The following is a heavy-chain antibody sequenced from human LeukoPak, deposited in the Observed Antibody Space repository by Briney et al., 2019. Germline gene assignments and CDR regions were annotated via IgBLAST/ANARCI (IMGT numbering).Heavy chain of an antibody. CDR1: GFTFSSYA. CDR2: ISDDGGYK. D-gene: IGHD3-22*01. CDR3: ARDRSLVVVVMGLDY. V-gene: IGHV3-30*04. J-gene: IGHJ4*02. Sequence: PGRSLRLSCGASGFTFSSYAMHWVRQAPGTGLEWLAVISDDGGYKYYADSVKGRFTISRDNSKDTLYLQMNSLTADDTVLYYCARDRSLVVVVMGLDYWGQGTLVTVSS.